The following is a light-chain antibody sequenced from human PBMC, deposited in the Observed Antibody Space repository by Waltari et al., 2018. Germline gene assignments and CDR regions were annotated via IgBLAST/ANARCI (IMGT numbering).Light chain of an antibody. J-gene: IGLJ3*02. V-gene: IGLV1-40*01. CDR3: QSYDDNLSAL. Sequence: QSVLTQPPSVSGAPGQTVTISCTGSRSNIGSIFHVHWYQHVPGEAPKLLIDSSNSRPTGVPDRFSASRSGTTASLTITGLQAEDEADYYCQSYDDNLSALFGGGTKLTVL. CDR2: SSN. CDR1: RSNIGSIFH.